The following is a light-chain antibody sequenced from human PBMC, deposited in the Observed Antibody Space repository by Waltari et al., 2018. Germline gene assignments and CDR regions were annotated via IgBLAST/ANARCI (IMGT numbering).Light chain of an antibody. V-gene: IGLV1-44*01. CDR1: RSNIGTNT. J-gene: IGLJ3*02. CDR2: TNN. Sequence: QSVLTQPPSASGAPGQRVTISCSGSRSNIGTNTVNWYQQFPGTAPKLLISTNNLRPSGVPDRVSGSKSCTSASLAISGLQSEDEADYYCATWDDRLDGVVFGGGTKLTV. CDR3: ATWDDRLDGVV.